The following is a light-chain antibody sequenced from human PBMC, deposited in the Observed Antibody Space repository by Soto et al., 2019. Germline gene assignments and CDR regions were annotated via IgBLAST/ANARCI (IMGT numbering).Light chain of an antibody. Sequence: QSALTQPASVSGSPGQSITISCTGTSSDIGTYIYVSWYLQHPGKAPKLLIYEVGNRPSGVSNRFSGSKSGNTASLTISGLQAEDEGDYYCCSYAGDYMFVFGTGTKLTVL. V-gene: IGLV2-14*01. CDR3: CSYAGDYMFV. J-gene: IGLJ1*01. CDR1: SSDIGTYIY. CDR2: EVG.